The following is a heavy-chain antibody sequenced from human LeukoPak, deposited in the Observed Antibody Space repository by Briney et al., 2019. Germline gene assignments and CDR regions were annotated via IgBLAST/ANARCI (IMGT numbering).Heavy chain of an antibody. CDR3: AREIWGSGFYYMDV. D-gene: IGHD3-10*01. V-gene: IGHV1-18*01. CDR2: ISAYNGNT. J-gene: IGHJ6*03. Sequence: ASVKVSRKASGYTFTSYGISWVRQAPGQGLEWMGWISAYNGNTNYAQKLQGRVTMTTDTSTSTAYMELRSLRSDDTAVYYCAREIWGSGFYYMDVWGKGTTVTISS. CDR1: GYTFTSYG.